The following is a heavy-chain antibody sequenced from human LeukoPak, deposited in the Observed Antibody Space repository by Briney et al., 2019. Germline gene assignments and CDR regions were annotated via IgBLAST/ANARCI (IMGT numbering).Heavy chain of an antibody. Sequence: ASVKVSCKASGYTFTSYGISWVRQAPGQGLEWMGWISAYNGNTNYAQKLQGRVTMTTDTSTSTAYMELRSLRSDDTAVYYCARDYEMATFSSYDYWGQGTLVTVSS. CDR3: ARDYEMATFSSYDY. CDR1: GYTFTSYG. V-gene: IGHV1-18*01. D-gene: IGHD5-24*01. J-gene: IGHJ4*02. CDR2: ISAYNGNT.